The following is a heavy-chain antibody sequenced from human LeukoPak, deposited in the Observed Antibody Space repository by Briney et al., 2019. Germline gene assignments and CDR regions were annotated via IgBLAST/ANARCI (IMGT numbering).Heavy chain of an antibody. CDR3: ARDRGAFSGSYVLDY. Sequence: ASVTVSCMASGYTFTSYGISRVRQAPGQGREGMGWISAYNGNTNYVQKPQGRVTMTTHASTSTASMALRSLRSDDTGVYYCARDRGAFSGSYVLDYWGQGTLVSVSS. CDR1: GYTFTSYG. D-gene: IGHD1-26*01. CDR2: ISAYNGNT. V-gene: IGHV1-18*01. J-gene: IGHJ4*02.